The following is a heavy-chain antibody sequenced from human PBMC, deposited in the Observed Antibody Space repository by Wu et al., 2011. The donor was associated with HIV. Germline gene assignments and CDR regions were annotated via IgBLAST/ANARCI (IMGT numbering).Heavy chain of an antibody. V-gene: IGHV1-69*06. CDR3: ARDFGGDGDS. CDR1: GGSFNNYA. CDR2: VIPIFGTA. J-gene: IGHJ4*02. Sequence: QVQLVQSGAELKKPGSSVRVSCKTSGGSFNNYAINWMRQAPGQGLEWMGRVIPIFGTANYAQKFQGRVTITADKSTSTAYMELSSLRSEDTAMYYCARDFGGDGDSWGQGTLVTVSS. D-gene: IGHD2-21*01.